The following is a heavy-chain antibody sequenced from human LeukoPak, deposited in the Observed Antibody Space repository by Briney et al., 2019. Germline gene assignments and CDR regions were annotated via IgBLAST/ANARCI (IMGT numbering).Heavy chain of an antibody. V-gene: IGHV1-3*01. CDR2: INAGNGNT. J-gene: IGHJ6*02. D-gene: IGHD2-15*01. Sequence: GASVKVSCKASGYIFTSYAMHWVRQAPGQRLEWMGWINAGNGNTKYSQKFQGRVTITRDTSANTAYMELSSLRSEDTAVYYCATDPGLVVAARGDYYYGMDVWGQGTTVTVSS. CDR3: ATDPGLVVAARGDYYYGMDV. CDR1: GYIFTSYA.